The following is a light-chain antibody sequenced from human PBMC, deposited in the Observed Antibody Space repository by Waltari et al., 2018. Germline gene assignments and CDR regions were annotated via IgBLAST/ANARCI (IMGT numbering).Light chain of an antibody. J-gene: IGKJ4*01. CDR2: AAS. Sequence: DIQMTQSPSSLSASVGDRVSITCRASQGISNSLAWYQQKPGKAPKLLLYAASRLESGVPPRFSGSGSGADYTLTISSLQPEDFATYCCQQYYSTLALTFGGGTKVEIK. CDR1: QGISNS. CDR3: QQYYSTLALT. V-gene: IGKV1-NL1*01.